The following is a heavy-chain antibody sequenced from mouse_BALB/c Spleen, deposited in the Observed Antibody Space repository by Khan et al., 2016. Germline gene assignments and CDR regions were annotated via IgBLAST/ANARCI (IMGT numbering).Heavy chain of an antibody. V-gene: IGHV9-1*02. CDR3: TRLYGNYDAMDY. D-gene: IGHD2-10*02. CDR1: GYTFTNYG. Sequence: QIQLVQSGPELKKPGETVKISCKASGYTFTNYGMNWVKQAPGKGLKWMGWINTYTGEPTYADDFKGRFAFSLETSASTAYLQINNLKNEDRATYFCTRLYGNYDAMDYWGQGTSVTVSS. J-gene: IGHJ4*01. CDR2: INTYTGEP.